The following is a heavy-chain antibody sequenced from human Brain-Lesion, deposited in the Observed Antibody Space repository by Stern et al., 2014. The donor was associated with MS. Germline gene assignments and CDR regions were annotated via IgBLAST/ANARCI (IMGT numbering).Heavy chain of an antibody. Sequence: VQLVESGTGLVKPSGTLSLTCAVSGGSISSSNWWSWVRQSPGKGLEWIGEIYHSGGTKYSPSFESRVIISVDKSKNQFSLKLSYVTAADTAVYYCARELPDLNAFDIWGQGTMVTVSS. D-gene: IGHD1-14*01. CDR1: GGSISSSNW. J-gene: IGHJ3*02. CDR3: ARELPDLNAFDI. CDR2: IYHSGGT. V-gene: IGHV4-4*02.